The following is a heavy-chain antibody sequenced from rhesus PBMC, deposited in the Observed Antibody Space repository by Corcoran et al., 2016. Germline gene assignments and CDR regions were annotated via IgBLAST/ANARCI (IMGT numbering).Heavy chain of an antibody. CDR3: ARSPPAQYYFDY. CDR1: GFSISSGYD. Sequence: QVQLQESGPGVVKPSETLSLTCAVSGFSISSGYDWSWIRQPPGKGLEWIGDIYGSSGSTNYNPSLKNRVTISKDTSKTQCSLRLSSVTAADTAVYYCARSPPAQYYFDYWGQGVLVTVSS. V-gene: IGHV4-76*01. CDR2: IYGSSGST. J-gene: IGHJ4*01.